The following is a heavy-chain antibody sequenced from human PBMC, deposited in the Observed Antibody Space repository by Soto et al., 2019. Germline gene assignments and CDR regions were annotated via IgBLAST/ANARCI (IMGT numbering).Heavy chain of an antibody. V-gene: IGHV3-7*03. Sequence: GGSLRLSCAASAFTFSDFWMSWVRQAPGKGLEWVANIKQDAGEKKYVDSVKGRFTISRDNVKNSLYLQMDSLRADDTAVYYCSKTSIVLPAVPNRGAPYNFYALDVWGQGTTVTVSS. CDR2: IKQDAGEK. CDR1: AFTFSDFW. D-gene: IGHD2-2*01. CDR3: SKTSIVLPAVPNRGAPYNFYALDV. J-gene: IGHJ6*02.